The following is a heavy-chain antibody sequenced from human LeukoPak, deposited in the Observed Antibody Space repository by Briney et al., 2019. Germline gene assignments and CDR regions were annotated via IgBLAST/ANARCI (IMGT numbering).Heavy chain of an antibody. CDR2: INPGGGST. CDR3: ARGAYYYDPQGAFDI. D-gene: IGHD3-22*01. Sequence: ASVKVSCKAFGDTFSGYYIHWVRLAPGQGLEWMGIINPGGGSTTYALKFQGRFTMTRDTSTNTIYMELSGLTSEDTAVYYCARGAYYYDPQGAFDIWGQGTVVTVSS. J-gene: IGHJ3*02. V-gene: IGHV1-46*01. CDR1: GDTFSGYY.